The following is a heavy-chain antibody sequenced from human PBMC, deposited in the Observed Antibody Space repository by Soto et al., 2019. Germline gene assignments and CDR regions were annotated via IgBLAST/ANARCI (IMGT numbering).Heavy chain of an antibody. Sequence: SETLSLTCTVSSGSINTNSYYWGWIRQPPGKGLEWIGSIYYSGSTYYNPSLRSRVTLSVDTSTNQFSLKLSSVTAADTAVYYCARRPASQYYYDTSGYARAFDSSGQGILVT. CDR1: SGSINTNSYY. CDR3: ARRPASQYYYDTSGYARAFDS. D-gene: IGHD3-22*01. CDR2: IYYSGST. J-gene: IGHJ4*02. V-gene: IGHV4-39*01.